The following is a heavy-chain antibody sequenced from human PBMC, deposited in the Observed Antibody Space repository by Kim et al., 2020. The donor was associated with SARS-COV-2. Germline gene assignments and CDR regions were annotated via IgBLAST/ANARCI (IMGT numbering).Heavy chain of an antibody. CDR1: GFTFSDYY. V-gene: IGHV3-11*01. D-gene: IGHD3-3*01. CDR2: ISSSGSTI. CDR3: AREDTIFGVVNNYYYYGMDV. Sequence: GGSLRLSCAASGFTFSDYYMSWIRQAPGKGLEWVSYISSSGSTIYYADSVKGRFTISRDNAKNSLYLQMNSLRAEDTAVYYCAREDTIFGVVNNYYYYGMDVWGQGTTVTVSS. J-gene: IGHJ6*02.